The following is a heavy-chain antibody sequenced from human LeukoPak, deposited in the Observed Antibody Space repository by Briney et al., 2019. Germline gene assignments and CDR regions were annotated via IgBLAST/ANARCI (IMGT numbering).Heavy chain of an antibody. J-gene: IGHJ4*02. CDR2: IKSKTDGGTT. D-gene: IGHD4-17*01. CDR1: GFTFSNAW. V-gene: IGHV3-15*01. CDR3: TTGNDYGDYVIGY. Sequence: GGSLRLSCAASGFTFSNAWMSWVRQAPGKGLEWVGRIKSKTDGGTTDYAAPVKGRFTISRDDSKNTLYLQMNSPKTEDTAVYYCTTGNDYGDYVIGYWGQGTLVTVSS.